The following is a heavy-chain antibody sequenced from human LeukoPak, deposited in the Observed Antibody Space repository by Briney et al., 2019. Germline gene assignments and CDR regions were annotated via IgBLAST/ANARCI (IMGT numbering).Heavy chain of an antibody. CDR1: GYSFTRYW. CDR3: ARHYSSGSDFDY. D-gene: IGHD6-19*01. J-gene: IGHJ4*02. CDR2: IDPGDSYT. V-gene: IGHV5-10-1*01. Sequence: GESLRISCKGSGYSFTRYWISWVRQMPGKGLEWMGRIDPGDSYTNYSPSFQGYVTISADRSISTAYLQWSSLKASDTAMYYCARHYSSGSDFDYWGQGTLVTVSS.